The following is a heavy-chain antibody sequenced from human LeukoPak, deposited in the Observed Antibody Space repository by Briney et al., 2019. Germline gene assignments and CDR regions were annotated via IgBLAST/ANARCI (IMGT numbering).Heavy chain of an antibody. V-gene: IGHV3-30-3*01. J-gene: IGHJ4*02. Sequence: GRSLRLSCAASGFTFSSYAMHWVRQAPGKGLEWVAVISYDGSNKYYADSVKGRFTISRDNSENTLYLQMNSLRAEDTAVYYCARRRYNWNAIDYWGQGTLVTVSS. CDR2: ISYDGSNK. CDR3: ARRRYNWNAIDY. D-gene: IGHD1-20*01. CDR1: GFTFSSYA.